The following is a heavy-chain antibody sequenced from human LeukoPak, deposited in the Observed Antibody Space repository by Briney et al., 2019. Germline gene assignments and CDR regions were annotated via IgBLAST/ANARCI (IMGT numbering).Heavy chain of an antibody. Sequence: SETLPLTCTVSGGSISSYYWSWIRQPPGKGLEWIGYIYYSGSTNYIPSLKSRVTISVDTSKNQFSLKLSSVTAADTAVYYCARDGGVATTSNWFDPWGQGTLVTVSS. D-gene: IGHD5-12*01. CDR3: ARDGGVATTSNWFDP. J-gene: IGHJ5*02. CDR1: GGSISSYY. CDR2: IYYSGST. V-gene: IGHV4-59*01.